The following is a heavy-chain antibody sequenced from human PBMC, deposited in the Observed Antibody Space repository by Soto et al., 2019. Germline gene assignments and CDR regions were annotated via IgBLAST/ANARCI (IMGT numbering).Heavy chain of an antibody. V-gene: IGHV1-8*02. CDR2: MNPINGAT. D-gene: IGHD6-13*01. J-gene: IGHJ6*02. Sequence: QVQLVQSGAEAKQSGASVKVSCKASGYDFTAYDINWVRQASGQRLEWMGWMNPINGATGTARRFQGRVSLSRNTATGTAYLELTSLRSDDTAVYYCGRGPSPRAPAGGTPYYYAMDVWGQGTTVTVSS. CDR1: GYDFTAYD. CDR3: GRGPSPRAPAGGTPYYYAMDV.